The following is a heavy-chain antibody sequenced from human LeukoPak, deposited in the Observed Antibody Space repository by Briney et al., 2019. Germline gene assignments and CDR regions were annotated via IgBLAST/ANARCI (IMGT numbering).Heavy chain of an antibody. V-gene: IGHV3-23*01. Sequence: PGGSLRLSCAASGLTVSSHAMRWVRQAPGKGLEWVSAISIRGGTTYYADSVKGRFTISRDNSRNTLYLQMNSLRVDDTAVYYCAKAFGRAVAGYFDYWGQGTLVTVSS. CDR3: AKAFGRAVAGYFDY. CDR1: GLTVSSHA. D-gene: IGHD6-19*01. J-gene: IGHJ4*02. CDR2: ISIRGGTT.